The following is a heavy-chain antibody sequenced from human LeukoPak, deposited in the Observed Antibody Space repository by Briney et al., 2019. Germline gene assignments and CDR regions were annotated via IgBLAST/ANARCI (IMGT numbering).Heavy chain of an antibody. CDR1: GFTFSSYW. V-gene: IGHV3-74*01. Sequence: PGGSLRLSCAASGFTFSSYWMHWVRQAPGKGLVWVSHINSDGSSTNYADSVKGRFTISRDNAKNTLYLHMNSLRAEDTAVYYCARVGRGREILPDYWGQGTLATVSS. J-gene: IGHJ4*02. CDR3: ARVGRGREILPDY. D-gene: IGHD1-26*01. CDR2: INSDGSST.